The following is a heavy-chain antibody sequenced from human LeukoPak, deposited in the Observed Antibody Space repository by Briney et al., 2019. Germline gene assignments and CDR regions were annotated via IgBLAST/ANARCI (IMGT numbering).Heavy chain of an antibody. D-gene: IGHD6-19*01. V-gene: IGHV4-39*07. Sequence: SETLSLTCTVSGGSISSSSYYWGWIRQPPGKGLEWIGSIYYSGSTYYNPSLKSRVTISVDTSKNQFSLKLSSVTAADTAVYYCARDPRRGIAVAGSFDPWGQGTLVTVSS. CDR2: IYYSGST. J-gene: IGHJ5*02. CDR1: GGSISSSSYY. CDR3: ARDPRRGIAVAGSFDP.